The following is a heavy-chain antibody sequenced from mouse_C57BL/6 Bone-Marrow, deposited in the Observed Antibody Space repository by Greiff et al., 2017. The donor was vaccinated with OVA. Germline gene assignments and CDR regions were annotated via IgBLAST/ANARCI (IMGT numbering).Heavy chain of an antibody. CDR3: ARNRGLMDAMDY. CDR1: GYTFTSYW. J-gene: IGHJ4*01. Sequence: QVQLQQPGAELVKPGASVKLSCKASGYTFTSYWMHWVKQRPGQGLEWIGMIHPNSGSTNYNEKFKSKATLTVDKSSSTAYMQRSSLTSEDSAVYYCARNRGLMDAMDYWGQGTSVTVSS. D-gene: IGHD2-3*01. CDR2: IHPNSGST. V-gene: IGHV1-64*01.